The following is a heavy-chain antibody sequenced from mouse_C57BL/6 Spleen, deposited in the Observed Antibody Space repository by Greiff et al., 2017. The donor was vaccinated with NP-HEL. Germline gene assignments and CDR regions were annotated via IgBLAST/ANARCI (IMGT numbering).Heavy chain of an antibody. CDR1: GYTFTDYY. CDR3: ARSGYYGSSFLFDY. D-gene: IGHD1-1*01. V-gene: IGHV1-19*01. CDR2: INPYNGGT. J-gene: IGHJ2*01. Sequence: VQLQQSGPVLVKPGASVKMSCKASGYTFTDYYMNWVKQSHGKSLEWIGVINPYNGGTSYNQKFKGKATLTVDKSSSTAYMELNSLTSEDSAVYYCARSGYYGSSFLFDYWGQGTTLTVSS.